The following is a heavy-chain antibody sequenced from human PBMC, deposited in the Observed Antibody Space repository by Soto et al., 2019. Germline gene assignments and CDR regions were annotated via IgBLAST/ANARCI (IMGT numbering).Heavy chain of an antibody. CDR1: GYTFTGYY. V-gene: IGHV1-2*04. Sequence: ASVKVSCKASGYTFTGYYMHWVRQAPGQGLEWMGWINPNSGGTNYAQKFQGWVTMTRDTSISTAYMELSRLRSDDTAVYYCARDLTIFGVEEGASYYFDYWGQGTLVTVSS. J-gene: IGHJ4*02. CDR2: INPNSGGT. CDR3: ARDLTIFGVEEGASYYFDY. D-gene: IGHD3-3*01.